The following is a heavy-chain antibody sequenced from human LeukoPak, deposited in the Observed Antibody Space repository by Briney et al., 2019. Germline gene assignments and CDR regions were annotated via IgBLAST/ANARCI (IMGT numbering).Heavy chain of an antibody. D-gene: IGHD3-3*01. J-gene: IGHJ3*02. V-gene: IGHV1-69*13. CDR2: IIPIFGTA. CDR1: GGTFSSYA. Sequence: ASVKVSCKASGGTFSSYAISWVRQAPGQGLEWMGGIIPIFGTANYAQKFQGRVTITADESTSTAYMELSSLRSEDMAVYYCARDQARFSEWLNAFDIWGQGTMVTVSS. CDR3: ARDQARFSEWLNAFDI.